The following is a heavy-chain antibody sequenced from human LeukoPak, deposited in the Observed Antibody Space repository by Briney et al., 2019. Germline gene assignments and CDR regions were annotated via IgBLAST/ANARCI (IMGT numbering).Heavy chain of an antibody. CDR2: INHSGSI. D-gene: IGHD2-2*01. CDR3: ARALGYCSSTSCYLFDY. J-gene: IGHJ4*02. Sequence: SETLSLTCAVYGGSFSGYYWSWIRQPPGKGLEWIGEINHSGSINYNPSLKSRVTISVDTSKNQFSLKLNSVTAADTAVYYCARALGYCSSTSCYLFDYWGQGTLVTVSS. CDR1: GGSFSGYY. V-gene: IGHV4-34*01.